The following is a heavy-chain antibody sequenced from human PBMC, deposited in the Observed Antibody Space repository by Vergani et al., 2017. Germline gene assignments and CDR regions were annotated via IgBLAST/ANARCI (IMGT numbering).Heavy chain of an antibody. V-gene: IGHV3-21*01. CDR3: ARDPSSSWYLTPFDY. CDR1: GFTFRSYS. CDR2: ISSSSSYI. Sequence: EVQLVESGGGLVKPEESLRLSCAASGFTFRSYSMNWVRQAQGKGLEWVSSISSSSSYIYYADSVKGRFTISRDNAKNSLYLQMNSLRAEDTAVYYCARDPSSSWYLTPFDYWGQGTLVTVSS. D-gene: IGHD6-13*01. J-gene: IGHJ4*02.